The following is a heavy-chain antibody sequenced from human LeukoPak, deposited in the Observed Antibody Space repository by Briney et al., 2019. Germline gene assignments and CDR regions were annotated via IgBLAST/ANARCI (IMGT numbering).Heavy chain of an antibody. CDR1: GGSISGYY. Sequence: SETLSLTCTVSGGSISGYYWSWIRQPPGKGLEWIGEINHSGSTNYNPSLKSRVTISVDTSKNQFSLKLSSVTAADTAVYYCARGRYGPIAARPDPRTYYFDYWGQGTLVTVSS. CDR3: ARGRYGPIAARPDPRTYYFDY. CDR2: INHSGST. D-gene: IGHD6-6*01. J-gene: IGHJ4*02. V-gene: IGHV4-34*01.